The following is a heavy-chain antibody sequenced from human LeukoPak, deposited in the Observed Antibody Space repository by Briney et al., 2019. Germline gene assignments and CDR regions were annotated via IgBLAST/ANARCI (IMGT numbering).Heavy chain of an antibody. CDR2: ISYDGSNK. J-gene: IGHJ4*02. Sequence: GRSLRLFCAASGFSFSSYAMHWVRQAPGKGLEWVAVISYDGSNKYYADSVKGRFTISRDSSKNTLYLQMNSLTVEDTAVYYCARDPGQGYYGSGSYGPFDYWGQGTLVTVSS. V-gene: IGHV3-30-3*01. D-gene: IGHD3-10*01. CDR3: ARDPGQGYYGSGSYGPFDY. CDR1: GFSFSSYA.